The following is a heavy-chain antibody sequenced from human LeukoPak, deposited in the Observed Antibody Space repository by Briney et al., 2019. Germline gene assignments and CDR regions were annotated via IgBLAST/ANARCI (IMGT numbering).Heavy chain of an antibody. J-gene: IGHJ6*03. CDR3: ARAHHYYGSGNQYYYYYMDV. CDR1: GGTFSSYA. D-gene: IGHD3-10*01. V-gene: IGHV1-69*13. Sequence: GASVKVSCKASGGTFSSYAISWVRQAPGQGLEWMGGIIPIFGTANYAQKFQGRVTITADESTSTAYMELCSLRSEDTAVYYCARAHHYYGSGNQYYYYYMDVWGKGTTVTVSS. CDR2: IIPIFGTA.